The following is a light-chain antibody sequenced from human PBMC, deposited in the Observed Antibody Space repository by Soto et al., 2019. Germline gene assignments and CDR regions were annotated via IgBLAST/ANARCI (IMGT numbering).Light chain of an antibody. Sequence: EIVLTQSPATLSLSPGERATLSCRASQSVSSYLAWYQQKPGQAPRLLIYDASHRATGITARFSGSGSGTDFTLTISSLETEDFEVYYCQQRRNWPLTFGGGTNVEIK. V-gene: IGKV3-11*01. J-gene: IGKJ4*01. CDR3: QQRRNWPLT. CDR1: QSVSSY. CDR2: DAS.